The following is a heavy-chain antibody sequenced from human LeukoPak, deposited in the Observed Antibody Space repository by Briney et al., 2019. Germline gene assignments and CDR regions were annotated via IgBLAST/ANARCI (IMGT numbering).Heavy chain of an antibody. D-gene: IGHD6-19*01. CDR3: AKGKYSSGGVPDY. V-gene: IGHV3-23*01. CDR1: EFTFSSHA. CDR2: ISGGGEST. J-gene: IGHJ4*02. Sequence: GGSLRLSCIASEFTFSSHAMNWVRQAPGKGLEWVSSISGGGESTYYADSVKGRFTVSRDNSKNTLYLQINSLRGEDTAVYYCAKGKYSSGGVPDYWGQGTLVTVSS.